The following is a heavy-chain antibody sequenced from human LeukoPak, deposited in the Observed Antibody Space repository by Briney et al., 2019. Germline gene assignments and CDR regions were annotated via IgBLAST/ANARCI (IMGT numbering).Heavy chain of an antibody. V-gene: IGHV2-26*01. CDR2: IFSNDEK. CDR1: GFSLSNARMG. Sequence: SGATLVNPTETLTLTCTVSGFSLSNARMGVSWIRQPPGKALEWLAHIFSNDEKSYSTSLKSRLTISKDTSKSQVVLTMTNMDPVDTATYYCARGGDGYNFVDYWGQGTLVTVSS. CDR3: ARGGDGYNFVDY. J-gene: IGHJ4*02. D-gene: IGHD5-24*01.